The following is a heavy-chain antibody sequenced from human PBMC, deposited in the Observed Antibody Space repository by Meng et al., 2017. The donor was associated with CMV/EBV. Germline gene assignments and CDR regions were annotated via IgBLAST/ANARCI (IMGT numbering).Heavy chain of an antibody. Sequence: LSLTCAASGFTFSSYWMSWVRQAPGKGLEWVANIKQDGSEKYYVDSVKGRFTISRDNAKNSLYLQMNSLRAEDTAVYYCARDRLDFWSGYSTYYYYYGMDVWGQGTTVTVSS. J-gene: IGHJ6*02. V-gene: IGHV3-7*01. D-gene: IGHD3-3*01. CDR3: ARDRLDFWSGYSTYYYYYGMDV. CDR1: GFTFSSYW. CDR2: IKQDGSEK.